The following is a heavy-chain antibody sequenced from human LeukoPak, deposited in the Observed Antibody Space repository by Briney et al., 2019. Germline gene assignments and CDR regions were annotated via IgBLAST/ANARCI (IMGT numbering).Heavy chain of an antibody. CDR3: ARRRSGSSSEFDP. Sequence: SETLSLTCTVSGGSISSDYWTWIRQPPGKGLEWIGYIYYSGGTNYNPSLRSRATISVDTSKNQFSLKLTSVTAADTAVYYCARRRSGSSSEFDPWGQGTLVTVSS. V-gene: IGHV4-59*08. CDR2: IYYSGGT. CDR1: GGSISSDY. D-gene: IGHD6-6*01. J-gene: IGHJ5*02.